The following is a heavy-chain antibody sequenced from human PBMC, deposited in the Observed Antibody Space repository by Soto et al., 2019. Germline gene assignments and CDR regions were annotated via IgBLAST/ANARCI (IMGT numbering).Heavy chain of an antibody. CDR3: AKDFRVSW. CDR1: GFTFSTCA. D-gene: IGHD3-10*01. CDR2: ISGSGDTT. V-gene: IGHV3-23*01. Sequence: ELQVLESGGGLVQPGGSLRLSCVASGFTFSTCAMTWVRQAPGKGLEWVSSISGSGDTTYYADSVKGRFTISRDSSKNALYLQMNTLRGDDTAVYYCAKDFRVSWWGQGTLVTVSS. J-gene: IGHJ1*01.